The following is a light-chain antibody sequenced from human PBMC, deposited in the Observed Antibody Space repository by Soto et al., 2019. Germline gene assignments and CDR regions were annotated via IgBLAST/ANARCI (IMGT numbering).Light chain of an antibody. J-gene: IGKJ1*01. CDR2: GGS. CDR3: QQYNSYSWT. CDR1: QSVSSNH. V-gene: IGKV3-20*01. Sequence: EIVLTHSPGTLSLSPWERATLSSSASQSVSSNHLAWYQQKPGQAPRLLIYGGSSRATGIPARFSGSGSGTEFTLTISSLQPDDFATYSCQQYNSYSWTFGQGTKVDIK.